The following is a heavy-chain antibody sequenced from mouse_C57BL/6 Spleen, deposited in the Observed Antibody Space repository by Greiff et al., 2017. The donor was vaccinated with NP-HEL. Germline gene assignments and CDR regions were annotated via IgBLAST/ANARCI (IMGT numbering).Heavy chain of an antibody. J-gene: IGHJ4*01. V-gene: IGHV5-17*01. CDR1: GFTFSDYG. CDR3: ARPYYGRDYAMDY. Sequence: EVKLMESGGGLVKPGGSLKLSCAASGFTFSDYGMHWVRQAPEKGLEWVAYISSGSSTIYYADTVKGRFTLSRDNAKNTLFLQMTSLRSEDTAMYYCARPYYGRDYAMDYWGQGTSVTVSS. D-gene: IGHD1-1*01. CDR2: ISSGSSTI.